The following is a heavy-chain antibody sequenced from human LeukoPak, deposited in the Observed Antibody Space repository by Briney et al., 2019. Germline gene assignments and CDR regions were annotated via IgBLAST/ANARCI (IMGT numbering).Heavy chain of an antibody. Sequence: GGALRLSCAASGFTFSDYYMSWIRQAPGKGLEWVSYISSSGSTIYYADSVKGRFTISRDNAKNSLYLQMNSLRAEDTAVYYCAIAPRVWYYDSWSFDYWGQGTLVTVSS. CDR3: AIAPRVWYYDSWSFDY. J-gene: IGHJ4*02. D-gene: IGHD3-22*01. CDR1: GFTFSDYY. CDR2: ISSSGSTI. V-gene: IGHV3-11*01.